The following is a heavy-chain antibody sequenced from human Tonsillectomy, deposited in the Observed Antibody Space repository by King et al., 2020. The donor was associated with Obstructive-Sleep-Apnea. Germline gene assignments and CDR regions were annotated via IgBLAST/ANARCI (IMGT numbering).Heavy chain of an antibody. CDR3: TTDLGYSSGWSNFDY. V-gene: IGHV3-15*01. CDR1: GFTFSNAW. Sequence: VQLVESGGGLVKPGGSLRLSCAASGFTFSNAWMSWVRQAPGKGLEWVVRIKSKTDGGTTDYAAPVKGRFTISRDDSKKTLYLQMNSLKTEDTAVYYCTTDLGYSSGWSNFDYWGQGTLVTVSS. D-gene: IGHD6-19*01. CDR2: IKSKTDGGTT. J-gene: IGHJ4*02.